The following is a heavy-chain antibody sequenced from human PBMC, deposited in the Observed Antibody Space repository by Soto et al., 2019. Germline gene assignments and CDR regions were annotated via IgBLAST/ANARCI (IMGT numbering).Heavy chain of an antibody. Sequence: QLHLRESGPGLVKPSETLSLTCTVSGGSITSSSYYWGWIRQPPGKGLEWIGSIYYSGSTYYNPSLRSRVTISVDKSKTQFSLKLSSVTAADTAVYYCATQEVGGSYVYTFDPWGQGTLVTVSS. CDR3: ATQEVGGSYVYTFDP. D-gene: IGHD1-26*01. CDR1: GGSITSSSYY. J-gene: IGHJ5*02. V-gene: IGHV4-39*01. CDR2: IYYSGST.